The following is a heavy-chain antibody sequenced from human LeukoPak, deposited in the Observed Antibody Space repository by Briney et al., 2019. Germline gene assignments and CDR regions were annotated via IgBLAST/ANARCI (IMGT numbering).Heavy chain of an antibody. D-gene: IGHD5-12*01. CDR3: ARDAGNSGYDLFDY. J-gene: IGHJ4*02. CDR2: INRDGSEN. V-gene: IGHV3-7*01. CDR1: GFTFSRFW. Sequence: GGSLRLSCAASGFTFSRFWMTRVRQAPGKGLEWVANINRDGSENFYVDSVRGRFTISRDNAKNSLYLQMNSLRVEDMAVYYCARDAGNSGYDLFDYWGQGTLVTVSS.